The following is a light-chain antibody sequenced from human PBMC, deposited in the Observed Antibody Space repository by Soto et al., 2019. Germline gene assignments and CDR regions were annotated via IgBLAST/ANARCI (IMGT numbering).Light chain of an antibody. Sequence: QSALTQPASVSGSPGQSITISCTGTSSDVGGYNYVSWYQQHPGKAPKLMIYDVSNRPSGVSNRFSGSKSGNTASLTISGLQAEDEADYYCSSYTSSFRYVFGTGTKLTVL. CDR3: SSYTSSFRYV. CDR2: DVS. J-gene: IGLJ1*01. V-gene: IGLV2-14*01. CDR1: SSDVGGYNY.